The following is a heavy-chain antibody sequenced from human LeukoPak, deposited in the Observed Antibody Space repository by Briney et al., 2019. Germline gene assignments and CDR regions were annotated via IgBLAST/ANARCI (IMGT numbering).Heavy chain of an antibody. CDR3: ASLQTYYYDSSGSFDY. D-gene: IGHD3-22*01. Sequence: GGPRQISGKGSGSTFTSYRIGWAGPLPGKGRKWMGIIYPGDSDTSYSPSFQGQVTISADKSISTAYLQCSSLKASDTAMYYCASLQTYYYDSSGSFDYWGQGTLVTVSS. J-gene: IGHJ4*02. CDR2: IYPGDSDT. V-gene: IGHV5-51*01. CDR1: GSTFTSYR.